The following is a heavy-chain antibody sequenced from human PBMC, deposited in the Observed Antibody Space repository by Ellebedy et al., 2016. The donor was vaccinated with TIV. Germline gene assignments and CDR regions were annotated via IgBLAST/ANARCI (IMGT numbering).Heavy chain of an antibody. Sequence: KVSCKGSGYSFPTYWIGWARQMPGKGLEWMGIIYPVDSDTRYSPSFEGQVTSSADKSISTVILQWSSLKASDTAIYYCARPNMGYYYMDAWGTGTTVSVSS. D-gene: IGHD2/OR15-2a*01. J-gene: IGHJ6*03. CDR1: GYSFPTYW. CDR2: IYPVDSDT. CDR3: ARPNMGYYYMDA. V-gene: IGHV5-51*01.